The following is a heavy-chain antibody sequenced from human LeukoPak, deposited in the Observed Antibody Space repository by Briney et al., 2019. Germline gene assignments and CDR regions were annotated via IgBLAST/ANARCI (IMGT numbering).Heavy chain of an antibody. CDR1: GFTFSGYS. CDR3: ARVRGATLSYHYFDY. J-gene: IGHJ4*02. CDR2: IIGSGDLI. Sequence: GGSLRLSCAASGFTFSGYSMNWVRQAPGKGLEWVSFIIGSGDLIYYADSVKGRSTISRDNAKNSLYLQMNSLRDEDTAVYYCARVRGATLSYHYFDYWGQGALVTVSS. D-gene: IGHD1-26*01. V-gene: IGHV3-48*02.